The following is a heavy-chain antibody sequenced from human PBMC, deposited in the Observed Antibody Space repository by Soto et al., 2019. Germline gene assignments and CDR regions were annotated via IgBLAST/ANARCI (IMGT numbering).Heavy chain of an antibody. CDR2: MNPNSGNT. Sequence: ASVKVSCKASGXTFTSNDINWVRQATGQGLEWMGWMNPNSGNTGYAQKFQGRVTMTKNTLYMQMNSLRAEDTAVYYCARPYDSSGSYLPFDYWGQGTLVTVSS. CDR1: GXTFTSND. CDR3: ARPYDSSGSYLPFDY. J-gene: IGHJ4*02. D-gene: IGHD3-22*01. V-gene: IGHV1-8*01.